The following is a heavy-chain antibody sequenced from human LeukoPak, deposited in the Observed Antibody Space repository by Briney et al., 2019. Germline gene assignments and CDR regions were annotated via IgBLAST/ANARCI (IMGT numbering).Heavy chain of an antibody. V-gene: IGHV3-23*01. D-gene: IGHD1-1*01. J-gene: IGHJ4*02. CDR2: ISGSGGST. CDR3: AKDPDYLEFDY. CDR1: GFSFSSYA. Sequence: GGSLRLSCAAPGFSFSSYAMSWVRQAPGKGLEWVSAISGSGGSTYYADSVKGRFTISRDNSKNTLYLQMNSLRAEDTAVYYCAKDPDYLEFDYWGQGTLVTVSS.